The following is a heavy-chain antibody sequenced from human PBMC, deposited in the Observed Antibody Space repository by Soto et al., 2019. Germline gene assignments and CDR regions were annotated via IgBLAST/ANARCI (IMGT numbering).Heavy chain of an antibody. CDR3: ARNQKPYYYDSRGYYDY. J-gene: IGHJ4*02. D-gene: IGHD3-22*01. V-gene: IGHV1-69*06. CDR1: GGTFSSYA. CDR2: IIPIFGTA. Sequence: QVQLVQTGAEVKKPGSSVKVSCKASGGTFSSYAISWVRQAPGQGLEWMGGIIPIFGTANYAQKFQGRVTITADKSMSTAYMELSSLRSEDTAVYYCARNQKPYYYDSRGYYDYWVQGTLVTVSS.